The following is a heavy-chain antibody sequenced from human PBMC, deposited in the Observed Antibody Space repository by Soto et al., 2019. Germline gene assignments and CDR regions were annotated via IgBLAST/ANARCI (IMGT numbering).Heavy chain of an antibody. CDR1: GFTFSSYW. J-gene: IGHJ5*02. CDR2: IKQDGSEK. V-gene: IGHV3-7*01. CDR3: ARDLPNAWYYYDSSVRNYNWFDP. D-gene: IGHD3-22*01. Sequence: GGSLRLSWAASGFTFSSYWMIWVRQAPGKGLEWVANIKQDGSEKYYVDSVKGRFTISRDNAKNSLYLQMNSLRAEDTAVYYCARDLPNAWYYYDSSVRNYNWFDPWGQGTLVTVSS.